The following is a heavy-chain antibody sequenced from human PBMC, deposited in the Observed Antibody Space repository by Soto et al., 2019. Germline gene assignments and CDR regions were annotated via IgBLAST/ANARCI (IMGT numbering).Heavy chain of an antibody. D-gene: IGHD2-15*01. Sequence: ASLKVSCKASGYTFTSYAMHWVRQAPGQRLEWMGWINAGNGNAKYSQKFQGRVTITRDTSASTAYMELSSLRSEDTAVYYCARDGCSGGSCHDNYYYYGMDVWGQGTTVTVSS. J-gene: IGHJ6*02. CDR3: ARDGCSGGSCHDNYYYYGMDV. V-gene: IGHV1-3*01. CDR1: GYTFTSYA. CDR2: INAGNGNA.